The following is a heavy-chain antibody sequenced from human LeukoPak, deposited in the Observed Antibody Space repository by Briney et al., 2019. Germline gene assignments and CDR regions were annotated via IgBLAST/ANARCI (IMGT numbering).Heavy chain of an antibody. J-gene: IGHJ4*02. Sequence: GGSLRLSCAASGFTVSSNYLNWVRQAPGKGLEWVAVISYDGSNKYYADSVKGRFTISRDNSKNTLYLQMNSLRAEDTAVYYCAKGFSSSGYDYWGQGTLVTVSS. V-gene: IGHV3-30*18. D-gene: IGHD3-22*01. CDR3: AKGFSSSGYDY. CDR1: GFTVSSNY. CDR2: ISYDGSNK.